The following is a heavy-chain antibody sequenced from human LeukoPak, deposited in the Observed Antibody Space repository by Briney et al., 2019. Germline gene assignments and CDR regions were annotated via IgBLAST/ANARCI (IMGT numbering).Heavy chain of an antibody. V-gene: IGHV1-2*02. CDR2: INPNSGGT. D-gene: IGHD4-17*01. CDR3: ARGLTVTPWAYYYYMDV. J-gene: IGHJ6*03. CDR1: GYTFTGYY. Sequence: ASVKVSCKASGYTFTGYYMHWVRQAPGQGLEWMGWINPNSGGTNYAQKFQGRVTITRNTSISTAYMELSSLRSEDTAVYYCARGLTVTPWAYYYYMDVWGKGTTVTVSS.